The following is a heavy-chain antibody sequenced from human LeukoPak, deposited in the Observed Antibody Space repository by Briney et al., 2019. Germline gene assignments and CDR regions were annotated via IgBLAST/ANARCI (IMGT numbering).Heavy chain of an antibody. CDR3: ARRDDHNGRDY. CDR1: GFTFSSYG. D-gene: IGHD5-24*01. V-gene: IGHV3-30*03. J-gene: IGHJ4*02. Sequence: GGSLRLSCAASGFTFSSYGMHWVRQAPGKGLEWVAVISYDGSNKYYADSVKGRFTISRDNSKNTVYLQMNSLRAEDTAMYYCARRDDHNGRDYWGQGTLVTVSS. CDR2: ISYDGSNK.